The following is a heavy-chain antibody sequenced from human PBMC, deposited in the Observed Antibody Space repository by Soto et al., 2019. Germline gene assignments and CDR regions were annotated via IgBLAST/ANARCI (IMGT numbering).Heavy chain of an antibody. CDR2: ISGSGFKK. CDR3: AKNQGVELVPLATVDWFDP. D-gene: IGHD1-26*01. J-gene: IGHJ5*02. V-gene: IGHV3-23*01. CDR1: GFTFNNYA. Sequence: GGSLRLSCAASGFTFNNYAMTWVRQAPGKGPEWVSSISGSGFKKYYADSVKGRFTISRDNSKSTVYLELNNLSAEDTAVYHCAKNQGVELVPLATVDWFDPWGQGSVVTVSS.